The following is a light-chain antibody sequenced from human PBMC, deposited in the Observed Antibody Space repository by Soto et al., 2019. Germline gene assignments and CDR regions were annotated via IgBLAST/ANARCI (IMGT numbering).Light chain of an antibody. CDR1: SNDVGGYNC. CDR2: DVS. V-gene: IGLV2-11*01. Sequence: QSVLTQPRSVSGSPGQSVTVSCTGTSNDVGGYNCVSWYQQHPGKAPKLMIYDVSNRPSGVPDRFSGSKSGNTASLTISGLQAEDEAEYYCCSYAGTPYVFGTGTKLTVL. J-gene: IGLJ1*01. CDR3: CSYAGTPYV.